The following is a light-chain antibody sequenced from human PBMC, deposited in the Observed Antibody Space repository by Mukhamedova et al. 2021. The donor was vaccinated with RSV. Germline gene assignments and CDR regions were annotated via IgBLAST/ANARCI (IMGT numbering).Light chain of an antibody. J-gene: IGLJ2*01. CDR1: SGHNSYA. Sequence: VKLTCTLSSGHNSYAIAWHQQQPEKGPRYLMKLNSDGSHSKGDGIPDRFSGSSSGAERYLTISSLQSEDEADYYCQTWGTGFVVF. CDR2: LNSDGSH. V-gene: IGLV4-69*01. CDR3: QTWGTGFVV.